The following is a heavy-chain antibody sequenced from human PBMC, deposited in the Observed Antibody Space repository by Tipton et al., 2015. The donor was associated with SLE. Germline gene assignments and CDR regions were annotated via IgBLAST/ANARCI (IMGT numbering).Heavy chain of an antibody. CDR1: GGSISSGSYY. D-gene: IGHD3-16*02. J-gene: IGHJ4*02. Sequence: LRLSCTVSGGSISSGSYYWSWIRQPAGKGLEWIGRVYTSGSSSYNPSLRSRVTISVDTSKNQFSLKLSSVTAADTAVYYCARRDNFWGSYRRAHPYFDLWGQGALVTVSS. V-gene: IGHV4-61*02. CDR3: ARRDNFWGSYRRAHPYFDL. CDR2: VYTSGSS.